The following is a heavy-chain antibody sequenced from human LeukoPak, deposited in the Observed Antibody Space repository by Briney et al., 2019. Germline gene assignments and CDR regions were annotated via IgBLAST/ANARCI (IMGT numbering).Heavy chain of an antibody. CDR2: INHSGST. Sequence: TPSETLSLTCAVYGGSFSGYYWSWIRQPPGKGLEWIGEINHSGSTNYNPSLKSRVTISVDTSKNQFSLKLSSVTAADTAVYYCARRRLTKVGWSFQSPFDYWGQGTLVTVSS. D-gene: IGHD6-19*01. CDR1: GGSFSGYY. CDR3: ARRRLTKVGWSFQSPFDY. J-gene: IGHJ4*02. V-gene: IGHV4-34*01.